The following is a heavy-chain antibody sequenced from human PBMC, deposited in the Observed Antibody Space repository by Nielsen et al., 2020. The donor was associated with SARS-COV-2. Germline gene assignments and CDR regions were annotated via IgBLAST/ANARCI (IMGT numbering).Heavy chain of an antibody. Sequence: GESLKISCAASGFTFSSYGMHWVRQAPGKGLEWVAVIWYDGSNKYYADSVKGRFTISRDNSKNTLYLQMNSLRAEDTAVYYCARDGDYYDSSGFDYWGQGTLVTVSS. J-gene: IGHJ4*02. CDR1: GFTFSSYG. D-gene: IGHD3-22*01. CDR3: ARDGDYYDSSGFDY. CDR2: IWYDGSNK. V-gene: IGHV3-33*01.